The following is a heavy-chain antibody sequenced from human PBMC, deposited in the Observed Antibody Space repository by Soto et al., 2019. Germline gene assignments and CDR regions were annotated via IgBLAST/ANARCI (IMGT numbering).Heavy chain of an antibody. CDR1: GFTFNTYS. CDR2: INEDSTYI. CDR3: VRDLGRYFRSGYMDL. D-gene: IGHD3-9*01. J-gene: IGHJ6*03. V-gene: IGHV3-21*01. Sequence: PGGGMKLSCTAAGFTFNTYSMNWVRQAPGKGLEWVSSINEDSTYIYYADSLRGRITISRDNAKDSLFLQMNSLRPDDTAVYYCVRDLGRYFRSGYMDLWGDGATVTV.